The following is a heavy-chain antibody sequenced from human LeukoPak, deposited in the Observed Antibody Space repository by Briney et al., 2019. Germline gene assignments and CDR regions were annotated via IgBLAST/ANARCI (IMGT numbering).Heavy chain of an antibody. CDR3: ARGYDPFDY. CDR1: VYTFTTYG. CDR2: ISTYNGHT. V-gene: IGHV1-18*01. J-gene: IGHJ4*02. D-gene: IGHD3-16*01. Sequence: ASVKVSCKASVYTFTTYGISWVRQAPGQGLEWMGWISTYNGHTKFAQKFQGRVTMTTDTSTSTAYMELRNLRSDDTAVFYCARGYDPFDYWGQGTLVIVSS.